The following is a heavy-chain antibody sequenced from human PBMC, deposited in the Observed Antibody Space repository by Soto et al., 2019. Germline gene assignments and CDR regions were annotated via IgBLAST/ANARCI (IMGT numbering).Heavy chain of an antibody. V-gene: IGHV3-15*01. Sequence: PGGSLRLSCTVSGFTFSNAWMTWVRQAPGKGLEWVGRIKSKTDDGTTDYAAPVKGRFTISRDDSRNTLYLQMNSLKTEDTAVYYCTTDSSSWAYYYYYGMDVWGQGTTVTVPS. CDR3: TTDSSSWAYYYYYGMDV. D-gene: IGHD2-2*01. CDR2: IKSKTDDGTT. J-gene: IGHJ6*02. CDR1: GFTFSNAW.